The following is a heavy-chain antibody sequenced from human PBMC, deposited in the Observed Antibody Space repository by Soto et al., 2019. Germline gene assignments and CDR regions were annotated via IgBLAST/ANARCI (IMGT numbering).Heavy chain of an antibody. D-gene: IGHD1-7*01. V-gene: IGHV3-11*01. J-gene: IGHJ4*02. Sequence: GSLRLSCAASGFTFSDYYMSWIRQAPGKGLEWVSYISSSGSTIYYADSVKGRFHMSRDNVKNLLYLQMNSLRAEDTDVYYCARADGNYEDYWGQGTLVTVSS. CDR1: GFTFSDYY. CDR3: ARADGNYEDY. CDR2: ISSSGSTI.